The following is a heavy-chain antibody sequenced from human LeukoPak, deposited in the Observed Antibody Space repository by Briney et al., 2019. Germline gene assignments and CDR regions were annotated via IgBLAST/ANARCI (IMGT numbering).Heavy chain of an antibody. CDR3: ARLSVDTARDPADAFDI. Sequence: GGSLRLSCAASGFTFSSYGMHWVRQAPGKGLEWVAVIWYDGSNKYYADSVKGRFTISRDNSKNTLYLQMNSLRAEDTAVYYCARLSVDTARDPADAFDIGGQGTMVTVSA. CDR1: GFTFSSYG. CDR2: IWYDGSNK. J-gene: IGHJ3*02. V-gene: IGHV3-33*08. D-gene: IGHD5-18*01.